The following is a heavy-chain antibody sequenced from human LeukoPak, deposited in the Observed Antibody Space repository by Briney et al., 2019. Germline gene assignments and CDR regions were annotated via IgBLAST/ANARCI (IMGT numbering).Heavy chain of an antibody. CDR2: ISGSGGST. Sequence: GGSLRLSCAASGFTFSSYAMSWVRQAPGKGLEWVSAISGSGGSTYYADSVKGRFTISRDNSKNTLYLQMNSLRAEDTAVYYCAKDLWPDGYNGNYFDYWRQGPLVPVSS. V-gene: IGHV3-23*01. D-gene: IGHD5-24*01. CDR3: AKDLWPDGYNGNYFDY. CDR1: GFTFSSYA. J-gene: IGHJ4*02.